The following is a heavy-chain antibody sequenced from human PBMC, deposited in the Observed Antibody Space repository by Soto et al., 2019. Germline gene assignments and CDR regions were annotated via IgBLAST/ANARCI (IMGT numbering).Heavy chain of an antibody. D-gene: IGHD3-22*01. Sequence: SETLSLTCTVSGDSISSGDYYWSWIRQPPGKGLEWIGYIYYSGSTYYNPSLKSRVTISVDTSKNQFSLKLSSVTAADTAVYYCARENGAYYYDSSGNFDYWGQGTLVTVSS. CDR2: IYYSGST. CDR1: GDSISSGDYY. CDR3: ARENGAYYYDSSGNFDY. V-gene: IGHV4-30-4*01. J-gene: IGHJ4*02.